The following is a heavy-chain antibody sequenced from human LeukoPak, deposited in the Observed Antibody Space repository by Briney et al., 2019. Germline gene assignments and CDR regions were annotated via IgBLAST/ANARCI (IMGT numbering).Heavy chain of an antibody. Sequence: SETLSLTCAVYGGSFSGYYWSWIRQPPGKGLEWIGEINHSGSTNYNPSLKSRVTISLDTSKNQFSLKLSSVTAADTAVYYCALVVVLAATPFDYWGQGTLVTVSS. CDR3: ALVVVLAATPFDY. CDR2: INHSGST. CDR1: GGSFSGYY. J-gene: IGHJ4*02. D-gene: IGHD2-2*01. V-gene: IGHV4-34*01.